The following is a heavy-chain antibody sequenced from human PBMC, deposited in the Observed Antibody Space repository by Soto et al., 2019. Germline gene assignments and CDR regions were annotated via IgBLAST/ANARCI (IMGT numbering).Heavy chain of an antibody. CDR1: GYTFTSYY. D-gene: IGHD3-22*01. CDR3: ARVGRFDDSSGYYYYYGMDV. J-gene: IGHJ6*02. CDR2: INPSGGST. V-gene: IGHV1-46*01. Sequence: ASVKVSCKASGYTFTSYYMHWVRQAPGQGLEWMGIINPSGGSTSYAQKFQGRVTMTRDTSTSTVYMELSSLRSEDTAVYYCARVGRFDDSSGYYYYYGMDVWGQGTTVTVS.